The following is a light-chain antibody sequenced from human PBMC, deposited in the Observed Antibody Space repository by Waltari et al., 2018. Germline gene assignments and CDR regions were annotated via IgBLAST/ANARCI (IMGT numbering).Light chain of an antibody. J-gene: IGLJ2*01. Sequence: QSALTQPPPVSGSPGQSVTISCPGTSRNVGRYDYVSWYQQYPGKVPKLIIYDVSKRPSGVPDRFSGSKSGNTASLTISGLQAEDEADYYCCSYAGSYTLLFGGGTRLTVL. CDR2: DVS. CDR1: SRNVGRYDY. V-gene: IGLV2-11*01. CDR3: CSYAGSYTLL.